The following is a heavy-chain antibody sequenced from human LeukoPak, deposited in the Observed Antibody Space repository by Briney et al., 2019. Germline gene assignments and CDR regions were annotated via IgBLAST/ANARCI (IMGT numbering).Heavy chain of an antibody. V-gene: IGHV1-2*02. CDR3: ARGPDYYDSSGPDY. Sequence: ASVKVSCKASGYTFTGYYMHWVRQAPGQGLEWMGWINPNSGGTNYAQKFQGRVTMTRDTSISTAYMELSRLRSDDTAVYHCARGPDYYDSSGPDYWGQGTLVTVSS. CDR1: GYTFTGYY. J-gene: IGHJ4*02. CDR2: INPNSGGT. D-gene: IGHD3-22*01.